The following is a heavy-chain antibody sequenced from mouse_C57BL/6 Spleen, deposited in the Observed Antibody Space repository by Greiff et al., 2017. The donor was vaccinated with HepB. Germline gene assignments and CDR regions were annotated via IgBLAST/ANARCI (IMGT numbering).Heavy chain of an antibody. Sequence: VQLQQPGAELVKPGASVKMSCKACGYTFTSYWITWVKQRPGQGLEWIGDIYPGSGSTNYNEKFKSKATLTVDKSSSTAYMQLSSLTSEDSAVYYCARLRYYGSSYLDYWGQGTTLTVSS. V-gene: IGHV1-55*01. CDR2: IYPGSGST. J-gene: IGHJ2*01. CDR3: ARLRYYGSSYLDY. CDR1: GYTFTSYW. D-gene: IGHD1-1*01.